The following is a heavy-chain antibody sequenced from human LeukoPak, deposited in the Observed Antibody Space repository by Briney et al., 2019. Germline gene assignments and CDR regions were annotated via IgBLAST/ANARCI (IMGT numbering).Heavy chain of an antibody. J-gene: IGHJ4*02. D-gene: IGHD1-26*01. V-gene: IGHV3-21*01. CDR1: GFTFSSYS. CDR3: ARVFVGAPGLGLDY. Sequence: GGSLRLSCAASGFTFSSYSMNWVRQAPGKGLEWVSSISSSSYIYYADSVKGRFTISRDNAKNSLYLQMNSLRAEDTAVYYCARVFVGAPGLGLDYWGQGTLVTVSS. CDR2: ISSSSYI.